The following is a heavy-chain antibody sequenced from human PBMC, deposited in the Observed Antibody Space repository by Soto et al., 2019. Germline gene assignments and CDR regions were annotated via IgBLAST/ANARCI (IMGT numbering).Heavy chain of an antibody. D-gene: IGHD5-18*01. CDR1: GGSISSYY. CDR2: IYYSGST. V-gene: IGHV4-59*06. Sequence: SETLSLTCTVSGGSISSYYWSWIRQHPGKGLEWIGYIYYSGSTYYNPSLKSRVTISVDTSKNQFSLKLSSVTAADTAVYYCAREDTATHYYMDVWGKGTTVTVSS. CDR3: AREDTATHYYMDV. J-gene: IGHJ6*03.